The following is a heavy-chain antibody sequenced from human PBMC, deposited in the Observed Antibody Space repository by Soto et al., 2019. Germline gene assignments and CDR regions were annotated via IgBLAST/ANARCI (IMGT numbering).Heavy chain of an antibody. CDR2: ISSSSSYI. Sequence: GGSLRLSCAASGFTFSSYSMNWVRQAPGKGLEWVSSISSSSSYIYYADSVKGRFTISRDNAKNSLYLQMNSLRAEDTAVYYCARDSVITMIVGWAAAHFDYWGQGTLVTVSS. J-gene: IGHJ4*02. CDR1: GFTFSSYS. D-gene: IGHD3-22*01. CDR3: ARDSVITMIVGWAAAHFDY. V-gene: IGHV3-21*01.